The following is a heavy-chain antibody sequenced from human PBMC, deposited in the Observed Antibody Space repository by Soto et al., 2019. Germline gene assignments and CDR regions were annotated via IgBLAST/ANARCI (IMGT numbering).Heavy chain of an antibody. CDR3: AKDVLRYNWNYVAY. CDR2: ISGSGGST. J-gene: IGHJ4*02. V-gene: IGHV3-23*01. D-gene: IGHD1-20*01. Sequence: EVQLLESGGGLVQPGGSLRLSCAASGFTFSSYAMSWVRQAPGKGLEWVSAISGSGGSTYYADSVKGRFTISRDNSKNTRYLQMNSLRAEDTAVYYCAKDVLRYNWNYVAYWGQGTLVTVSS. CDR1: GFTFSSYA.